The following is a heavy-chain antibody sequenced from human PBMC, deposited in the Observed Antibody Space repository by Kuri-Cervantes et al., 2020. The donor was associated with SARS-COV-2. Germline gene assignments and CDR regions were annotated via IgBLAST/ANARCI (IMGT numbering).Heavy chain of an antibody. J-gene: IGHJ4*02. CDR2: ISGSGGST. V-gene: IGHV3-23*01. D-gene: IGHD2-21*02. Sequence: GESLKISCAASGFTLSSYAMSWVRQAPGKGLEWVSAISGSGGSTYYADSVKGRFTISRDNSKNTLYLQMNSLRAEDTAVYYCASAFGGAWYYVFDYWGQGTLVTVSS. CDR1: GFTLSSYA. CDR3: ASAFGGAWYYVFDY.